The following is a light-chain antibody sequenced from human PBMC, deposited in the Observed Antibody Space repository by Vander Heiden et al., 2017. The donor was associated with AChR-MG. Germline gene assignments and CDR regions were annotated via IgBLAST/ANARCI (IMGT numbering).Light chain of an antibody. J-gene: IGKJ1*01. CDR3: QQLTRYPRT. V-gene: IGKV1-9*01. CDR1: QGIGTY. Sequence: DIQMTQSPSFLSASVGDRVTITCRASQGIGTYLAWYQQRPGKAPNLLIYAASTLQIGVPSRFSGSGSGTEFSLTISSLQPEDFATYYCQQLTRYPRTFGPGTKVEIK. CDR2: AAS.